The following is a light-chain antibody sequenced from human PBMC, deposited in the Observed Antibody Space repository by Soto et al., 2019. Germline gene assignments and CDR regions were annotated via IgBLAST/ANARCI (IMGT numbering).Light chain of an antibody. V-gene: IGKV1-39*01. CDR1: QTIDNY. CDR3: QQGYSNPLT. J-gene: IGKJ1*01. CDR2: GAS. Sequence: DIQMTQSPSSLSASVGDRVTITCRASQTIDNYLNWYQQKPGKAPKLLIYGASSLQSGVPPRSSGSGSGTDFTLTISSLQPEDFPTYYCQQGYSNPLTVGQETKVEI.